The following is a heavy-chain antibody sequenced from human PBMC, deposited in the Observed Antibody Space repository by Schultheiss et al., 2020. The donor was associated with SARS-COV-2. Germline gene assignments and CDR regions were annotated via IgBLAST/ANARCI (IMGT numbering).Heavy chain of an antibody. J-gene: IGHJ6*02. CDR2: ISYDGSNK. CDR3: ARDKVVVVNDGYYYYYYGMDV. CDR1: GFTVSSNY. V-gene: IGHV3-30*03. D-gene: IGHD2-2*01. Sequence: GGSLRLSCAASGFTVSSNYMSWVRQAPGKGLEWVAVISYDGSNKYYADSVKGRFTISRDNSKNTLYLQMNSLRAEDTAVYYCARDKVVVVNDGYYYYYYGMDVWGQGTTVTVSS.